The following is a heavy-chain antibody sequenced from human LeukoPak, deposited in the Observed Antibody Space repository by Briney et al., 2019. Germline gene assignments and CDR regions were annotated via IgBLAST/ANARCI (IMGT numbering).Heavy chain of an antibody. D-gene: IGHD3-3*01. CDR3: AKGWRSRVVRSGYFDY. Sequence: GSLRLSCAASGFTFSSYGMHWVRQAPGKGLEWVAVISYDGSNKYYADSVKGRFTISRDNSKNTLYLQMNSLRAEDTAVYYCAKGWRSRVVRSGYFDYWGQGTLVTVSS. J-gene: IGHJ4*02. CDR2: ISYDGSNK. V-gene: IGHV3-30*18. CDR1: GFTFSSYG.